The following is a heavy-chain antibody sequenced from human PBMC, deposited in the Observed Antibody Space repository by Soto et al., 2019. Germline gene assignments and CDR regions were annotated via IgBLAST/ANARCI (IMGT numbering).Heavy chain of an antibody. V-gene: IGHV4-61*01. J-gene: IGHJ6*02. CDR1: GGSVSSGSYQ. Sequence: LSLTCTVSGGSVSSGSYQWTWIRQPPGKGLEWIGYIHVSGSTNDNPSLKGRVTMSIDTSKNQFSLKLSSVTAADTAVYYCARDGHGMDVWGQGTKVTVSS. CDR2: IHVSGST. CDR3: ARDGHGMDV.